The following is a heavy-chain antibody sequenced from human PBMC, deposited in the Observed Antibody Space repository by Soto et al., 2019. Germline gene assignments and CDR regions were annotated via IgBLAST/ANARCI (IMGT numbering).Heavy chain of an antibody. V-gene: IGHV4-61*01. J-gene: IGHJ6*02. CDR1: GGSVSSGSYQ. Sequence: LSLTCTVSGGSVSSGSYQWTWIRQPPGKGLEWIGYIHVSGSTNDNPSLKGRVTMSIDTSKNQFSLKLSSVTAADTAVYYCARDGHGMDVWGQGTKVTVSS. CDR2: IHVSGST. CDR3: ARDGHGMDV.